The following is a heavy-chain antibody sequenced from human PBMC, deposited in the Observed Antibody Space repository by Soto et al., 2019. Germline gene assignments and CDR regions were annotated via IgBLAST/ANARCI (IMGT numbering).Heavy chain of an antibody. CDR3: ARASLTMVRGVIDGIDY. Sequence: SQTLSVTCTVSGGSISSGGYSGSWSRQPPGKGLEWIGYIYHSGSTYYNPSLKSRVTISVDRSKNQFSLKLSSVTAADTAVYYCARASLTMVRGVIDGIDYWGPGTRVTVSS. J-gene: IGHJ4*02. CDR2: IYHSGST. D-gene: IGHD3-10*01. V-gene: IGHV4-30-2*01. CDR1: GGSISSGGYS.